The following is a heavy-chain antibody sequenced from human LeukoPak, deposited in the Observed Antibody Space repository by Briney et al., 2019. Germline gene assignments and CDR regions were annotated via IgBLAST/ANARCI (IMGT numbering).Heavy chain of an antibody. D-gene: IGHD3-3*01. CDR2: INWNGGST. Sequence: RTGGSLRLSCAASGFTFDDYGMSWVRQAPGKGLKWVSGINWNGGSTGYADSVKGRFTISRDNAKNSLYLQMNSLRAEDTALYYCARDFGPTGYYGMDVWGQGTTVTVSS. CDR3: ARDFGPTGYYGMDV. CDR1: GFTFDDYG. J-gene: IGHJ6*02. V-gene: IGHV3-20*04.